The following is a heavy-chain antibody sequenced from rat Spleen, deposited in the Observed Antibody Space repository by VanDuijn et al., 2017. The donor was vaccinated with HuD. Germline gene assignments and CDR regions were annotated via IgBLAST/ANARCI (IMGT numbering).Heavy chain of an antibody. CDR2: ISYDGVST. J-gene: IGHJ2*01. CDR3: ARQGYGYTYGYFDY. Sequence: EVQLVESGGGLVQPGRSLKLSCAASGFTFSNYGMAWVRQAPTKGLEWVATISYDGVSTYYRDSVKGRFTISRDNAKSTLYLQMDSLRSEDTATYYCARQGYGYTYGYFDYWGQGVMVTVSS. V-gene: IGHV5-29*01. CDR1: GFTFSNYG. D-gene: IGHD1-4*01.